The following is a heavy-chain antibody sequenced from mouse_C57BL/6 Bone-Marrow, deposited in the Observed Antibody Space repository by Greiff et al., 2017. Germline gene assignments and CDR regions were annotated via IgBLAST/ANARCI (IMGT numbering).Heavy chain of an antibody. CDR3: ARDRAGPFDY. Sequence: EVQLVESEGGLVQPGSSMKLSCTASGFTFSDYYMAWVRQVPEKGLEWVANINYDGSSTYYLDSLKSRFIISRDNAKNILYLQMSSLKSEDTATYYCARDRAGPFDYWGQGTTLTVSS. CDR1: GFTFSDYY. D-gene: IGHD3-3*01. V-gene: IGHV5-16*01. CDR2: INYDGSST. J-gene: IGHJ2*01.